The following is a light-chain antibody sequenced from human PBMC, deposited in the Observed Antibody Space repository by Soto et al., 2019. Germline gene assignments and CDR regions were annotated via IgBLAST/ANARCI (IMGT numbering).Light chain of an antibody. Sequence: ELVLTQSPATLSVSPGERATLSCRASQSVSSNLAWYQQKPGQAPRLLIYGASTRATGIPARFSGSGSGTELTITISSLQSEDGEVYDGQQYNNWPITFGQGTRLEIK. V-gene: IGKV3-15*01. CDR2: GAS. CDR1: QSVSSN. CDR3: QQYNNWPIT. J-gene: IGKJ5*01.